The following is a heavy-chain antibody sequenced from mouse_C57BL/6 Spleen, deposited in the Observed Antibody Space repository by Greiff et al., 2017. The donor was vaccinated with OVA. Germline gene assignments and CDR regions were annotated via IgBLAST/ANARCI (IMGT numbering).Heavy chain of an antibody. CDR2: IYPGSGNT. J-gene: IGHJ2*01. D-gene: IGHD5-1*01. CDR3: ARGVPEGYYFDY. V-gene: IGHV1-76*01. CDR1: GYTFTDYY. Sequence: VQLKQSGAELVRPGASVKLSCKASGYTFTDYYINWVKQRPGQGLEWIARIYPGSGNTYYNEKFKGKATLTAEKSSSTAYMQLSSLTSEDSAVYFCARGVPEGYYFDYWGQGTTLTVSS.